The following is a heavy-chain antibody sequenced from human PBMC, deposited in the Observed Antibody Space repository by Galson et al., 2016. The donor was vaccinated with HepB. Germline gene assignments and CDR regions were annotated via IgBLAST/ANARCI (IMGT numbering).Heavy chain of an antibody. J-gene: IGHJ4*02. CDR2: IYYSGTT. CDR1: GGSISRSAYY. V-gene: IGHV4-39*01. CDR3: ARRLEWDY. Sequence: TLSLTCTVSGGSISRSAYYWGWIRQSPGKGLEWIGSIYYSGTTYYNPSFKSRVTISVGTSKNHFSLKLTSVTAADTAVYYCARRLEWDYWGQGTLVTVSS. D-gene: IGHD3-3*01.